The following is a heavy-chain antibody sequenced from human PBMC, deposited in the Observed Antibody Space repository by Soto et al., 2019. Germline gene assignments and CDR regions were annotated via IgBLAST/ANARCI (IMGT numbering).Heavy chain of an antibody. CDR2: ISSTTNYI. V-gene: IGHV3-21*06. CDR1: WFTFTRYS. Sequence: GGALRLSCAASWFTFTRYSMNWFRQAPGKGLEWVSSISSTTNYIYYGDSMKGRFTISRDNAKNSLYLEMNSLRAEDRAVYYCARESEDLTSNFDYWGQGTLVTGSS. CDR3: ARESEDLTSNFDY. J-gene: IGHJ4*02.